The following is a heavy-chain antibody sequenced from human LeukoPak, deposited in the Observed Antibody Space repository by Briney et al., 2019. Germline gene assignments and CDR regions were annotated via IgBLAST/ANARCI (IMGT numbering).Heavy chain of an antibody. D-gene: IGHD3-22*01. V-gene: IGHV3-23*01. J-gene: IGHJ4*02. CDR3: ANRAYYDNSNTYYPYFFDY. Sequence: GGSLRLSCEASGSTFSTFTMSWVRQAPGKGLEWVSGISGTGDKTYYADSVKGRFTISRDNFRNTLYLQMHSLRDEDTAVYFCANRAYYDNSNTYYPYFFDYWGQGTLVTVSS. CDR1: GSTFSTFT. CDR2: ISGTGDKT.